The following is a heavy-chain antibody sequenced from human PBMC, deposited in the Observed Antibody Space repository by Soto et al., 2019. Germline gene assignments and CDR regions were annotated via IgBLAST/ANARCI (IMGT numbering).Heavy chain of an antibody. V-gene: IGHV4-31*03. D-gene: IGHD1-26*01. CDR2: IYYSGST. CDR1: GGSISSGGYY. CDR3: ARERSYSPNWFDP. J-gene: IGHJ5*02. Sequence: QVQLQESGPGLVKPSQTLSLTCTVSGGSISSGGYYWSWIRQHPGKGLEWIGLIYYSGSTYYNPAPKSRVTISVDTSKNQFSLKLSSVTAADTAVYYCARERSYSPNWFDPWGQGTLVTVSS.